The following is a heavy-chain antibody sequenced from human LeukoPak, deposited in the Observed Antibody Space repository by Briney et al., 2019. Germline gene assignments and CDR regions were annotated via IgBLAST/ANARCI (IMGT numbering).Heavy chain of an antibody. Sequence: SETLSLTCAVYGGSFSGYYWSWIRQPPGKGLEWIGEINHSGSTNYNPSLKSRVTISVDTSKNQFSLKLSSVTAADTAVYYCARDYVYDSSGYSDWGQGTLVTVSS. D-gene: IGHD3-22*01. CDR2: INHSGST. CDR1: GGSFSGYY. CDR3: ARDYVYDSSGYSD. J-gene: IGHJ4*02. V-gene: IGHV4-34*01.